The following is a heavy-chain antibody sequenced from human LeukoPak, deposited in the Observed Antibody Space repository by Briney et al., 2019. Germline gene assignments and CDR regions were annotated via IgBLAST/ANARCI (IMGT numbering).Heavy chain of an antibody. Sequence: ASVKVSCKASGYTFTSYGISWVRQAPGQGLEWMGWINPNSGGTNYAQKFQGRVTMTRDTSISTAYMELSGLRSDDTAVYYCARSDILTGGPDYWGQGTLVTVSS. V-gene: IGHV1-2*02. CDR3: ARSDILTGGPDY. CDR2: INPNSGGT. J-gene: IGHJ4*02. CDR1: GYTFTSYG. D-gene: IGHD3-9*01.